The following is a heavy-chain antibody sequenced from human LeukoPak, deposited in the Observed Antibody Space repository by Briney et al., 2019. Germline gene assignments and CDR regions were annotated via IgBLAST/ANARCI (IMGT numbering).Heavy chain of an antibody. CDR3: ARGGWYPESFQH. CDR1: GGSISSYY. CDR2: IYYSGST. Sequence: SETLSLTCTVSGGSISSYYWNWIRQPPGKGLEWIGYIYYSGSTNYNPSLKSRVTISVDTSKNQFSLELSSVTAADTAVYYCARGGWYPESFQHWGQGALVTVSS. V-gene: IGHV4-59*01. J-gene: IGHJ1*01. D-gene: IGHD6-19*01.